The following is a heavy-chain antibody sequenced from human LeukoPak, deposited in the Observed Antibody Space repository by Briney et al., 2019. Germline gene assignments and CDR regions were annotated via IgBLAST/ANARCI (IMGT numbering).Heavy chain of an antibody. V-gene: IGHV3-7*01. J-gene: IGHJ4*02. D-gene: IGHD3-22*01. Sequence: GGSLRLSCAASGFSFSTYWMSWVRQAPGKRPEWMANIKQDGSEKYYVDSVKGRFTISRDNAKNSLFLLMNSLRAEDTAMYYCVRGKGYYEIRGQGTLVTVSS. CDR1: GFSFSTYW. CDR3: VRGKGYYEI. CDR2: IKQDGSEK.